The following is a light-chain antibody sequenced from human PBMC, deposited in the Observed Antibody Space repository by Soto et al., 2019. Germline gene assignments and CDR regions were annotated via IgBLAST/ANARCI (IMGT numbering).Light chain of an antibody. Sequence: EIVLTQSPGTLSLSPGERATLSCRTSQSVRSSHLAWYQQKSGQAPRLLIYGASNRATGIPGRSSGSGSGTDFTLTISGLEPADFAVYFCHQYGTSPQTFGQGTKVDI. CDR1: QSVRSSH. V-gene: IGKV3-20*01. CDR3: HQYGTSPQT. J-gene: IGKJ1*01. CDR2: GAS.